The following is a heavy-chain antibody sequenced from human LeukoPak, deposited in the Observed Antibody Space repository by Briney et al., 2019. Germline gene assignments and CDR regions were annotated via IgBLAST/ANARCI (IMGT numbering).Heavy chain of an antibody. CDR3: AHRRATTVASRVYYFDY. CDR2: IYWNDDQ. V-gene: IGHV2-5*01. CDR1: GFSLITSGVG. Sequence: SGPTLVKPPPTLTLTCSFSGFSLITSGVGVGWIRQPPGKALEWLALIYWNDDQRYSPSLKSRLTITKDTSKNQVVLTMTNMDPVDTATYYCAHRRATTVASRVYYFDYWGQGTLVTVSS. J-gene: IGHJ4*02. D-gene: IGHD4-23*01.